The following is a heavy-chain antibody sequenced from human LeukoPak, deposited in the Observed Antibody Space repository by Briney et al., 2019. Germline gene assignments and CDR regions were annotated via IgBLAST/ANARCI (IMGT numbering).Heavy chain of an antibody. J-gene: IGHJ6*02. D-gene: IGHD3-10*01. CDR2: ISGSGTTT. V-gene: IGHV3-23*01. CDR1: GFTFSSYV. Sequence: GGSLRLSCAASGFTFSSYVMGWVRQAPGKGLEWVSAISGSGTTTYSADAVQGRFTISRDSSRNTLYLQMHSLGAEDTAVYYCANTVVRGVASMDVWGQGTTVTVS. CDR3: ANTVVRGVASMDV.